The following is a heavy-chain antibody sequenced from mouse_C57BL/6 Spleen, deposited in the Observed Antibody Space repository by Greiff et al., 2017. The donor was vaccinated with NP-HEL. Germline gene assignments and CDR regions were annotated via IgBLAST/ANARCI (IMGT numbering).Heavy chain of an antibody. CDR1: GYTFTSYW. V-gene: IGHV1-64*01. CDR2: IHPNSGST. CDR3: APQLGRGAMDY. Sequence: VQLQQPGAELVKPGASVKLSCKASGYTFTSYWMHWVKQRPGQGLEWIGMIHPNSGSTNYNEKFKSKATLNVDKSSSTAYMQLSSLTSEDSAVYYCAPQLGRGAMDYWGQGTSVTVSS. J-gene: IGHJ4*01. D-gene: IGHD4-1*02.